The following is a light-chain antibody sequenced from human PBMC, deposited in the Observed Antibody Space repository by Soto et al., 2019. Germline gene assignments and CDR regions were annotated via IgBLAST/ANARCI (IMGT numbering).Light chain of an antibody. Sequence: EIVLTQSPAILSLSPGERATLSCRASQSVGRYLVWYQQKPGQAPSLLIYDASNRATGVPARFSGSGSGTDFTLTISSLGSEDFAVYYCQHRNNWPWTLGQGTKVDIK. CDR3: QHRNNWPWT. CDR1: QSVGRY. CDR2: DAS. J-gene: IGKJ1*01. V-gene: IGKV3-11*01.